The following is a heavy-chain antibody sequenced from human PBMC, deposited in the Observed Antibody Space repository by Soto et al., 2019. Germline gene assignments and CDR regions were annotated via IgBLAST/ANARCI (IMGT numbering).Heavy chain of an antibody. J-gene: IGHJ5*02. CDR2: IYYSGRT. CDR3: ARVGGINWFDP. Sequence: QVQLQESGPGLVKPSQTLSLTCTVSGGSISSGGYYWSWIRQHPGKGLEWIGYIYYSGRTYYNPSLKSRVTISVATSKNQFSLKLSSVTAAGTGVYYCARVGGINWFDPWGQGTLVTVS. CDR1: GGSISSGGYY. D-gene: IGHD3-16*01. V-gene: IGHV4-31*03.